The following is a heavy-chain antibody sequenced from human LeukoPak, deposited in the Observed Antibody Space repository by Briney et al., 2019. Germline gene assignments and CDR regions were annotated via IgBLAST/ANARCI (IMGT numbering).Heavy chain of an antibody. V-gene: IGHV3-23*01. J-gene: IGHJ4*02. Sequence: GGSLRLSCAASGFTFSSYGMNWVRQAPGKGLEWVSTISYSGGSNYYAYSVQRLFTISRDNSKNTLYLQMNSLAADDSALYYFAKDKGGSGYYPVGYSGEGKPVTVSS. CDR3: AKDKGGSGYYPVGY. CDR2: ISYSGGSN. CDR1: GFTFSSYG. D-gene: IGHD3-22*01.